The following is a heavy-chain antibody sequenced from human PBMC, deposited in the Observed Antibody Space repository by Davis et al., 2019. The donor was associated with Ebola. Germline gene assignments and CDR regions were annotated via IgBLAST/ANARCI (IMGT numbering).Heavy chain of an antibody. Sequence: GSLRLSCAVYGGSFSDYYWSWIRQPPGKGLEWIGEINHSGSTNYNPSLKSRVTISVDTSKNQFSLKLSSVTAADTAVYYCARGRARVDYWGQGTLVTVSS. V-gene: IGHV4-34*01. J-gene: IGHJ4*02. D-gene: IGHD6-13*01. CDR2: INHSGST. CDR3: ARGRARVDY. CDR1: GGSFSDYY.